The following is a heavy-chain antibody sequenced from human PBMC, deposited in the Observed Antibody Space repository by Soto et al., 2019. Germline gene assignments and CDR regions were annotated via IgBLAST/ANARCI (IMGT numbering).Heavy chain of an antibody. CDR2: IIPNSDTT. D-gene: IGHD2-2*01. CDR1: GGTFSSYA. J-gene: IGHJ6*02. V-gene: IGHV1-69*01. Sequence: QVQLVQSGAEVKKPGSSVKVSCKASGGTFSSYAISWVRQAPGQGLEWMGGIIPNSDTTNYAQKFQGRVRITADESTSTAYMELSSLRSEDTAVYYCARSQGSSTSLEIYYYYYYGMDVWGQGTTVTVSS. CDR3: ARSQGSSTSLEIYYYYYYGMDV.